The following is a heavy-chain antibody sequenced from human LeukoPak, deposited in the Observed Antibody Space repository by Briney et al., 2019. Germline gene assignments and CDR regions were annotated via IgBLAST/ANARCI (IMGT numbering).Heavy chain of an antibody. J-gene: IGHJ4*02. D-gene: IGHD3-10*01. Sequence: ASVKVSCKASGCTFTGYYMHWVRQAPGQGLEWMGRINPNSGGTNYAQKFQGRVTMTRDTSISTAYMELSRLRSDDTAVYYCARDMVTMVRGVNQLDYWGQGTLVTVSS. CDR3: ARDMVTMVRGVNQLDY. CDR1: GCTFTGYY. V-gene: IGHV1-2*06. CDR2: INPNSGGT.